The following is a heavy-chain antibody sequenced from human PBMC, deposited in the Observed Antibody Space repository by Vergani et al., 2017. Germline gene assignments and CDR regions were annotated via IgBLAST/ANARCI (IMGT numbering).Heavy chain of an antibody. V-gene: IGHV3-7*03. D-gene: IGHD3-10*01. CDR2: IKKDGIEK. CDR1: GFTFSSYW. Sequence: EVQLVESGGGLVQPGGSLRLSCAASGFTFSSYWMSWVRQAPGKGLEWVANIKKDGIEKYYVDSVKGRFTISRDNAKNSLYLQMNSLRAEDTSVYYCVKGGEGXRSGFYGSGSYKYSYCDYWGQGTLVTVSS. CDR3: VKGGEGXRSGFYGSGSYKYSYCDY. J-gene: IGHJ4*02.